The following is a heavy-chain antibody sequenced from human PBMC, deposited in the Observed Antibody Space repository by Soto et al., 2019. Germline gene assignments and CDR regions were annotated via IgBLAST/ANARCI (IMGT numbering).Heavy chain of an antibody. CDR1: GFTFSSYA. D-gene: IGHD5-12*01. CDR2: ISYDGSNK. CDR3: ARDPSRWLQLLDY. Sequence: QVQLVESGGGVVQPGRSLRLSCAASGFTFSSYAMHWVRQAPGKGLEWVAVISYDGSNKYYADSVKGRFTISRDNSKNTLYLQMNSLRAEDTAVYYCARDPSRWLQLLDYWGQGTLVTVSS. V-gene: IGHV3-30-3*01. J-gene: IGHJ4*02.